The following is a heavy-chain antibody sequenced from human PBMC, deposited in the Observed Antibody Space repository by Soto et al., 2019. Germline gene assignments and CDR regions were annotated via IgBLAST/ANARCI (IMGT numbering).Heavy chain of an antibody. CDR3: YGMDV. CDR1: GYTFTRSG. J-gene: IGHJ6*02. CDR2: ISSYNGDT. Sequence: QVQLVQSGAEVKKPGASVKVSCKASGYTFTRSGISWVRQAPGQGPEWMGWISSYNGDTNYAQTFQGRVTMTTDTSTSTAYMELRSLSDDDTVVYYYYGMDVWGQGTPVTVPS. V-gene: IGHV1-18*01.